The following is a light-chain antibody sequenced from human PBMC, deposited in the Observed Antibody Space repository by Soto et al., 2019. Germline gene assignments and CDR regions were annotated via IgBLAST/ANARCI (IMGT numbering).Light chain of an antibody. J-gene: IGKJ1*01. V-gene: IGKV1-5*01. CDR3: QQYNTYSWT. Sequence: IQLTQFPSSLSASVGDRVTITCRASQSISTWLAWYQQKPGKAPKLLIYDASSLQSGVPSRCSGSGSGTEFALTISSLQPDDFATYYCQQYNTYSWTFGPGTKVDIK. CDR2: DAS. CDR1: QSISTW.